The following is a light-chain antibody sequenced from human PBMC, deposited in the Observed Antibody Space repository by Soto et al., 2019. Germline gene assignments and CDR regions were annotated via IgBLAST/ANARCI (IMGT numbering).Light chain of an antibody. J-gene: IGLJ2*01. CDR3: SSYTSAFTLV. V-gene: IGLV2-14*01. Sequence: QSVLTQPASVSGSPGQSITISCSGTSSDVGYYNYVSWYQQRPGEVPRLIISEVTNRPSGVSDRFSGSKSGNTASLTISGLQAEDEGNYYCSSYTSAFTLVFGGGTKVTVL. CDR2: EVT. CDR1: SSDVGYYNY.